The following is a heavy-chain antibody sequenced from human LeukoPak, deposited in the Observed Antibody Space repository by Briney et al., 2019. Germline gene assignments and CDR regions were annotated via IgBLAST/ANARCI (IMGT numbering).Heavy chain of an antibody. Sequence: ASVKVSCKASGGTFSSYAISWVRQAPGQGLEWMGGIIPIFGTANYAQKFQGRVTITTDESTSTAYMELSSLGSEDTAVYYCARAAYSSSWYGWFDPWGQGTLVTVSS. V-gene: IGHV1-69*05. J-gene: IGHJ5*02. CDR2: IIPIFGTA. CDR3: ARAAYSSSWYGWFDP. CDR1: GGTFSSYA. D-gene: IGHD6-13*01.